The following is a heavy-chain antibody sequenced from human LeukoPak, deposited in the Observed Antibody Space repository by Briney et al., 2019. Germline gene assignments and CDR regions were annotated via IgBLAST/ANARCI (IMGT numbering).Heavy chain of an antibody. Sequence: GGSLRLSCAASGFTFSSYSMNWVRQAPGKGLEWVSGISGSGGRTYYADSVKGRVTISRDNSKNTLYLQMNRLRADDTAVYYCAKDAVTALAGYYYYMDVWGKGTMVTVSS. CDR3: AKDAVTALAGYYYYMDV. D-gene: IGHD6-19*01. J-gene: IGHJ6*03. CDR2: ISGSGGRT. V-gene: IGHV3-23*01. CDR1: GFTFSSYS.